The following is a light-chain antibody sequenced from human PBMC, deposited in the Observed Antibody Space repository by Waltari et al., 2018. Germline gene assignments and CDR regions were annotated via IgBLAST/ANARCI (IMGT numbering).Light chain of an antibody. J-gene: IGLJ2*01. CDR1: RSAIGYYNF. CDR3: ASYTSANTVL. V-gene: IGLV2-14*03. Sequence: QSGLTQPASVPGSPGQSLTISCTGTRSAIGYYNFVSWYQQHPGKAPKLVIFDVSRWPSGVSHRFSGSKSGNTASLTISGLQAEDEAAYYCASYTSANTVLFGGGTKVTVL. CDR2: DVS.